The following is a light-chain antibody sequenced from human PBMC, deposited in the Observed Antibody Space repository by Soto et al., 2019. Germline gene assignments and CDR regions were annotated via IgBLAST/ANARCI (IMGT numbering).Light chain of an antibody. CDR3: QQYSNLIT. J-gene: IGKJ5*01. CDR1: QSISTY. V-gene: IGKV1-33*01. Sequence: DIQMTQSPSSLSASVGDRVTITCRASQSISTYLSWYQHKPGKAPKLLIYDASNLETGVPSRFSGSGSGTYFSFTISSLQPEDFATYYCQQYSNLITFGQGTRLEIK. CDR2: DAS.